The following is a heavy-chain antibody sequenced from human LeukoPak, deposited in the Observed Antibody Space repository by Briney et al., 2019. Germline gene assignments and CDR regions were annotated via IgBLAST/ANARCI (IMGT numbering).Heavy chain of an antibody. CDR2: ISSSSSTI. V-gene: IGHV3-48*01. Sequence: PGGSLRLCCAASGFTFSSYSMNWVRQAPGKGLEWVSYISSSSSTIYYADSVKGRFTISRDNAKNSLYLQMNSLRAEDTAVYYCARFGGNYYYYYYMDVWGKGTTVTVSS. CDR3: ARFGGNYYYYYYMDV. CDR1: GFTFSSYS. D-gene: IGHD3-10*01. J-gene: IGHJ6*03.